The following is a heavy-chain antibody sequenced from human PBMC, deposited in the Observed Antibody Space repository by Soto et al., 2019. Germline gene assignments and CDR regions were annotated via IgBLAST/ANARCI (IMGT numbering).Heavy chain of an antibody. CDR2: INAGNGNT. J-gene: IGHJ6*02. CDR3: ASSYYYDSSGYSSLYYYYGMDV. CDR1: GYTFTSYA. Sequence: QVQLVQSGAEVKKPGASVKVSCKASGYTFTSYAMHWVRQAPGQRLEWMGWINAGNGNTKYSQMFQGRVTITRDTSARTAYMELSSLRSDDTAVYYCASSYYYDSSGYSSLYYYYGMDVWGQGTTVTVSS. D-gene: IGHD3-22*01. V-gene: IGHV1-3*01.